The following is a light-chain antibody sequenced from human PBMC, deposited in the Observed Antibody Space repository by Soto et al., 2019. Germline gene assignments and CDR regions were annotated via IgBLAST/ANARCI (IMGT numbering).Light chain of an antibody. J-gene: IGKJ1*01. CDR3: QQYNNWPPWT. V-gene: IGKV3-15*01. CDR1: HSVSSN. Sequence: EIVMTQTPATLSLSTGERATLSFIASHSVSSNLAWYQQKPGQAPRLLIYGASTRATGIPARFSGSGSGTEFTLTISSLQSEDFAVYYCQQYNNWPPWTFGQGTKVDI. CDR2: GAS.